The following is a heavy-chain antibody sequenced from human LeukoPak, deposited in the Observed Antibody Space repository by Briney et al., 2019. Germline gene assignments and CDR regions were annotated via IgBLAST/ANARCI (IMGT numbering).Heavy chain of an antibody. D-gene: IGHD2-15*01. J-gene: IGHJ4*02. CDR2: IIPIFGTA. CDR1: GGTFGSYA. V-gene: IGHV1-69*13. CDR3: ARDPYCSGSSRSIPYFDY. Sequence: GASVKVSCKASGGTFGSYAISWVRQAPGQGLEWMGGIIPIFGTANYAQKFQGRVTITADESTSTAYMELSSLRPEDTAVYYCARDPYCSGSSRSIPYFDYWGQGTLVTVSS.